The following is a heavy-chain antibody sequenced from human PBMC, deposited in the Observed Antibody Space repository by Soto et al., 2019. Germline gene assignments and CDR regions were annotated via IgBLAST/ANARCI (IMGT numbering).Heavy chain of an antibody. CDR2: IIPIFGTA. Sequence: ASVKVSCKASGGTFSSYAISWVRQAPGKGLEWMGGIIPIFGTANYAQKFQGRVTITADESTSTAYMGLSSLRSEDTAVYYCARDLGGITGTLPFDYWGQGTLVTVSS. D-gene: IGHD1-7*01. J-gene: IGHJ4*02. CDR3: ARDLGGITGTLPFDY. CDR1: GGTFSSYA. V-gene: IGHV1-69*13.